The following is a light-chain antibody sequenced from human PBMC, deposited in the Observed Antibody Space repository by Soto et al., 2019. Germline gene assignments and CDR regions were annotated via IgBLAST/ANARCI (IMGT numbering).Light chain of an antibody. CDR2: EVS. V-gene: IGLV2-8*01. CDR3: SSYAGNSRYV. J-gene: IGLJ1*01. Sequence: QSVLTQPPSASGSPGQSVTISCTGTSSDVGHYNYISWYQQRPGKAPKLIIYEVSKRPSGVPDRLSGFKYGNTASLTVSGLQAEDEADYYCSSYAGNSRYVFGTGTKVTVL. CDR1: SSDVGHYNY.